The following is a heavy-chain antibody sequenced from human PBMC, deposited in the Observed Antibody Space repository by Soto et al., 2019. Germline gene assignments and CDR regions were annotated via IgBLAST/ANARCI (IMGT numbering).Heavy chain of an antibody. CDR1: GFTFTSYA. Sequence: QVQLVESGGSVVQPGRSLRLSCEASGFTFTSYAMHWVRQAPGKGLEWVAVISYDGINEYYADSVKGRFTISRDNSNNTXXLQMSSLRVEDTAVYYCARDRLRLGELSLIGYFDYWGQGTLVTVSS. V-gene: IGHV3-30*15. D-gene: IGHD3-16*02. CDR3: ARDRLRLGELSLIGYFDY. J-gene: IGHJ4*02. CDR2: ISYDGINE.